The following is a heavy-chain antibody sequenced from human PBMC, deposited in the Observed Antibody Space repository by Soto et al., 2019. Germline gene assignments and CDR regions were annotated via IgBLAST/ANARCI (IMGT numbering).Heavy chain of an antibody. J-gene: IGHJ4*02. V-gene: IGHV3-11*03. CDR2: ISSDSTYI. CDR1: GFSFSDYY. D-gene: IGHD2-21*02. Sequence: SLRLSCAASGFSFSDYYMSWIRQAPGKGLEWLSYISSDSTYINYADSVTGRFTISIDHAKNSLYLQMNSLRDEDTAVYYCAISRDWHKCFYYWGQGTLVTVSS. CDR3: AISRDWHKCFYY.